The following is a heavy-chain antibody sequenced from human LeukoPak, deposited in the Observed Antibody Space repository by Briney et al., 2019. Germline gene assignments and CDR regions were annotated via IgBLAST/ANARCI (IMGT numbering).Heavy chain of an antibody. CDR3: ARDGGSYSY. CDR1: GFTFSSFA. J-gene: IGHJ4*02. Sequence: GGSLRLSCEASGFTFSSFAMTWVRQAPGKGLEGVSSITGSHGRTYNTDSVKGRFTISRDNSQNTLYLQMNSLRAEDTAVYYCARDGGSYSYWGQGTLVTVSS. CDR2: ITGSHGRT. D-gene: IGHD1-26*01. V-gene: IGHV3-23*01.